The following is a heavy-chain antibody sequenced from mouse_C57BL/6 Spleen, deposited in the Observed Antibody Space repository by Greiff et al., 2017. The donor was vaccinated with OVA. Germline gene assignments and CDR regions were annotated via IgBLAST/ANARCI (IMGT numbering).Heavy chain of an antibody. J-gene: IGHJ4*01. V-gene: IGHV1-80*01. CDR3: ATSYGNYDFYAMDY. D-gene: IGHD2-10*01. CDR2: IYPGDGDT. CDR1: GYAFSSYW. Sequence: VQLQQSGAELVKPGASVTISCKASGYAFSSYWMNWVKQRPGKGLEWIGQIYPGDGDTNYNGKFKGKATLTADNSSSTAYMQLSSLTSEDSAVYFCATSYGNYDFYAMDYWGQGTSVTVSS.